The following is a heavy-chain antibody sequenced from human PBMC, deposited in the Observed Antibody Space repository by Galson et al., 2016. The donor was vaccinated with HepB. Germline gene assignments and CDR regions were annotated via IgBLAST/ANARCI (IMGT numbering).Heavy chain of an antibody. CDR2: IYHSGTT. D-gene: IGHD2-15*01. CDR1: GGSISSTTNW. J-gene: IGHJ3*02. CDR3: ARDCSGGTCKSAGYVGYDVFDI. Sequence: ETLSLTCTVSGGSISSTTNWWSSVRQSPGQGLEWIGEIYHSGTTNYNPSLRSRATMSVDMSKNQFSLKLISVTAADTAVYYCARDCSGGTCKSAGYVGYDVFDIWGQGTTVTVSS. V-gene: IGHV4-4*02.